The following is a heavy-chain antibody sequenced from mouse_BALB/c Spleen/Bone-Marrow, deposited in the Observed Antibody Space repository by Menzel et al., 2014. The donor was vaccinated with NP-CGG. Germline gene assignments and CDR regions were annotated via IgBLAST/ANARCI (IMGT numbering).Heavy chain of an antibody. J-gene: IGHJ1*01. Sequence: QVQLQQSGAELVRPGASVKLSCKASGYSFTSYWMNWVKQRPGQGLEWIGMIHPSDSETRLNQKFKGKATLTVDKSSSTAYMQLSSPTSEDSAVYYRAREREITTVVAGDWYFDVWGAGTTVTVSP. CDR3: AREREITTVVAGDWYFDV. V-gene: IGHV1-74*01. CDR2: IHPSDSET. CDR1: GYSFTSYW. D-gene: IGHD1-1*01.